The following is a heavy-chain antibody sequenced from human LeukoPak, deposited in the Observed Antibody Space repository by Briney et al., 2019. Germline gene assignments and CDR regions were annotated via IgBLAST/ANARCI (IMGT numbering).Heavy chain of an antibody. Sequence: GSSVKVSCKASGGTFSSYAISWVRQAPGQGLEWMGRIIPILGIANYAQKFQGRVTITADKSTSTAYMELSSLRSEDTAVYYCARGRDYDDNPYYYYGMDVWGQGTTVTVSS. CDR1: GGTFSSYA. CDR2: IIPILGIA. CDR3: ARGRDYDDNPYYYYGMDV. J-gene: IGHJ6*02. D-gene: IGHD4-17*01. V-gene: IGHV1-69*04.